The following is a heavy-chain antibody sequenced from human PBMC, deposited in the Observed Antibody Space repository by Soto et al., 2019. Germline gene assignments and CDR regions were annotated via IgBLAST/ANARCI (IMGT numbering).Heavy chain of an antibody. V-gene: IGHV3-23*01. J-gene: IGHJ4*02. CDR3: AKDNTMVRGVIITGGFDY. D-gene: IGHD3-10*01. Sequence: GGSLRLSCAASGFTFSSYAMSWVRQAPGKGLEWVSAISGSGGSTYYADSVKGRFTISRDNSKNTLYLQMNSLRAEDTAVYYCAKDNTMVRGVIITGGFDYWGQGTLVTVSS. CDR1: GFTFSSYA. CDR2: ISGSGGST.